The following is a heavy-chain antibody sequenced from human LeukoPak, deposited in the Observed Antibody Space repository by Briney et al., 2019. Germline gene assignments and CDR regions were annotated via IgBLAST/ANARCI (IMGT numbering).Heavy chain of an antibody. V-gene: IGHV4-59*12. Sequence: PSETLSLTCTVSGGSISSYYWSWIRQPPGKGLEWIGYIYYSGSTYYNPSLKSRVTISVDTSKNQFSLKLSSVTAADTAVYYCARAYVGATRQFDYWGQGTLVTVSS. CDR2: IYYSGST. D-gene: IGHD1-26*01. CDR3: ARAYVGATRQFDY. CDR1: GGSISSYY. J-gene: IGHJ4*02.